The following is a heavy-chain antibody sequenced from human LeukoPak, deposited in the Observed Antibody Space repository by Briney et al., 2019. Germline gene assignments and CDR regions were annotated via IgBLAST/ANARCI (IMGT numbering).Heavy chain of an antibody. D-gene: IGHD3-22*01. J-gene: IGHJ4*02. CDR3: ASIRADYYDSTGHPQTVDY. CDR2: ISSSSTYI. Sequence: PGGSLRLSCAASGFTFSSYSMNWVRQAPGKGLEWVSSISSSSTYIYYADSVKGRFTISRDNAKNSLYLQMNSLRAEDTAVYYCASIRADYYDSTGHPQTVDYWGQGTLVTVSS. CDR1: GFTFSSYS. V-gene: IGHV3-21*01.